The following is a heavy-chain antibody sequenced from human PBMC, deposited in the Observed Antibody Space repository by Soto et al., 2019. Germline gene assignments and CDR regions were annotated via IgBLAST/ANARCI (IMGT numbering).Heavy chain of an antibody. CDR1: GYTFTSYD. J-gene: IGHJ6*03. Sequence: ASVKVSCKASGYTFTSYDINWVRQATGQGLEWMGWMNPNSGNTGYAQKFQGRVTMTRNTSISTAYMELSSLRSEDTAVYYCARGIRNRVVVVPAGNYYYYYMDVWGKGTTVTVSS. CDR3: ARGIRNRVVVVPAGNYYYYYMDV. V-gene: IGHV1-8*01. CDR2: MNPNSGNT. D-gene: IGHD2-2*01.